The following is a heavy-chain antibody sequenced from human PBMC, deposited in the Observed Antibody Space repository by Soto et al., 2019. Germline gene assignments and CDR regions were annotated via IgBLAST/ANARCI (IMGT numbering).Heavy chain of an antibody. CDR1: GFTFSSYA. V-gene: IGHV3-64*01. CDR2: ISSNGGST. D-gene: IGHD2-2*01. Sequence: GGSLRLSCAASGFTFSSYAMHWVRQAPGKGLEYVSAISSNGGSTYYANSVKGRFTISRDNSKNTLYLQMGSLSAEDMAVYYCARERLNYSRFAFDNWGQGTMVTVSS. CDR3: ARERLNYSRFAFDN. J-gene: IGHJ3*02.